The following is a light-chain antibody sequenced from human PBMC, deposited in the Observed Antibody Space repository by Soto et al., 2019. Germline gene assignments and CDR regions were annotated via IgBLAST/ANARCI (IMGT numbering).Light chain of an antibody. CDR3: QQYGSSLTGT. V-gene: IGKV3-20*01. J-gene: IGKJ1*01. CDR1: QSVSNNY. Sequence: EIVMTQSPATLSVSPGERATLSCRASQSVSNNYLASYQPKPREAARLLIYGAANSSTGRPDRCSGSGSGTDFSLTISRLEPEDFVVYYCQQYGSSLTGTFGQGTKVDIK. CDR2: GAA.